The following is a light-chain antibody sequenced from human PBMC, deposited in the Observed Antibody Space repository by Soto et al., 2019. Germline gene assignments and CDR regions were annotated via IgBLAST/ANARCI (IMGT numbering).Light chain of an antibody. J-gene: IGLJ2*01. CDR1: KLGYKY. CDR2: EDR. V-gene: IGLV3-1*01. CDR3: QAWDSSTVV. Sequence: SYELTQPPSVSVSPGQTASITCSGDKLGYKYVCWYQQKPGQSPVLVIYEDRKRPSGIPERFSGSNSGNTATLTISGTQAMDEADYYCQAWDSSTVVFGGGTKLTVL.